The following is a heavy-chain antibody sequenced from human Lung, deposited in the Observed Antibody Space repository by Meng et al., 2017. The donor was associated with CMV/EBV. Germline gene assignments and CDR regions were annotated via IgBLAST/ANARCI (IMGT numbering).Heavy chain of an antibody. V-gene: IGHV3-7*01. D-gene: IGHD3-10*01. Sequence: SCAASGFTFNTYWMTWVRQAPGKGLEWVATLNQDGSQKYYVDSVKGGFTVSKDNAKHSLSPQMSSLRVEDTAVYYCATDTGSHWGQGNLVTVSS. CDR3: ATDTGSH. CDR2: LNQDGSQK. CDR1: GFTFNTYW. J-gene: IGHJ4*02.